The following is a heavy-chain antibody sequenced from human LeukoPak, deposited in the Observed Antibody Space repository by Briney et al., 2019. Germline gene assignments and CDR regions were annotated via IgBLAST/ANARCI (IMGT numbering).Heavy chain of an antibody. CDR2: IYYSGST. Sequence: PSETLSLTCIVSGDSISSTDHYWGWIRQPPGKGLEGIANIYYSGSTYYNPSLKSRVTISVDTSKNQFSLKLSSVTAADTAVYYCARGPIYYYDSSGYYDYWGQGTLVTVSS. CDR3: ARGPIYYYDSSGYYDY. D-gene: IGHD3-22*01. J-gene: IGHJ4*02. V-gene: IGHV4-39*07. CDR1: GDSISSTDHY.